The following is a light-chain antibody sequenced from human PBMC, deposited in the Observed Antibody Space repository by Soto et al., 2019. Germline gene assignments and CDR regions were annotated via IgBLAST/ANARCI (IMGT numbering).Light chain of an antibody. V-gene: IGKV3-20*01. CDR3: QQYGSSPGT. J-gene: IGKJ1*01. CDR2: GAS. Sequence: EIVLTQSPGTLSLSPGERATLSCRASQSVSSNYLAWYQQKPGQAPRLLIYGASSRATGIPDRFSGSGSGTDFTLTISRLEPEDFAVYYCQQYGSSPGTLGHGTKVEIK. CDR1: QSVSSNY.